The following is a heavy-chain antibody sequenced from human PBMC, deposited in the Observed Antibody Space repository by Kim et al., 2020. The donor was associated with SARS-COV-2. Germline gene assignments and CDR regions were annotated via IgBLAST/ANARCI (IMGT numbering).Heavy chain of an antibody. Sequence: ASVKVSCKASGYTFTSYGISWVRQAPGQGLEWMGWISAYNGNTNNAQKLQGRVTMTTDTSTSTAYMELRSLRSDDTAVYYCARSEGQQQLVPNWFDPWGQGTLVTVSS. CDR3: ARSEGQQQLVPNWFDP. CDR2: ISAYNGNT. V-gene: IGHV1-18*04. CDR1: GYTFTSYG. J-gene: IGHJ5*02. D-gene: IGHD6-13*01.